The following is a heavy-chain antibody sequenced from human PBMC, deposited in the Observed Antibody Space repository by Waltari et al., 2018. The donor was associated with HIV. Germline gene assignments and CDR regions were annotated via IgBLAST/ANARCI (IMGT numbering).Heavy chain of an antibody. CDR1: VSSISSSSYY. CDR3: ARLRFHSLYYFDS. V-gene: IGHV4-39*01. D-gene: IGHD3-16*01. J-gene: IGHJ4*02. CDR2: IYYSGTA. Sequence: QLHLQESGPGLVKPSETLSLTCSVSVSSISSSSYYWAWIRQPPGKGLEWIGAIYYSGTAYYNPSVKSRVSASLDASKNELSLKLTSVTATDTALYYCARLRFHSLYYFDSWGPGILVTVSS.